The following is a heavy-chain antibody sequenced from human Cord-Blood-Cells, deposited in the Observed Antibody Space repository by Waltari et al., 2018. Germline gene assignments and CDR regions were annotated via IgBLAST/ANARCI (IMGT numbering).Heavy chain of an antibody. CDR1: GFTFSNAW. Sequence: EVQLVESGGGLVKPGGSLRLSCAASGFTFSNAWMSWVRQAPGKGLEWVGRSKSKTDGGTTDYGGPVKGRLTISRDDSKNTLYLQRNSLKTEDTAVYYCTTERQQLVRDAFDIWGQGTMVTVSS. CDR2: SKSKTDGGTT. V-gene: IGHV3-15*01. J-gene: IGHJ3*02. D-gene: IGHD6-13*01. CDR3: TTERQQLVRDAFDI.